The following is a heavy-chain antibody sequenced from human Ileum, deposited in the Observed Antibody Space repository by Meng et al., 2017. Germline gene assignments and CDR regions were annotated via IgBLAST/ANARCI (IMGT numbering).Heavy chain of an antibody. Sequence: QVPLVQSGGEAKKPGASLKVSCKASGYTFTDYFVHWVRQAPGQGLEWMGRINPKSGATAYAQKFQGRVTVTSDTSISTAYLDLISLTSDDTALYYCVRSNIFGWNPRDHWGQGTLVTVSS. V-gene: IGHV1-2*06. CDR3: VRSNIFGWNPRDH. D-gene: IGHD3-3*02. CDR1: GYTFTDYF. J-gene: IGHJ4*02. CDR2: INPKSGAT.